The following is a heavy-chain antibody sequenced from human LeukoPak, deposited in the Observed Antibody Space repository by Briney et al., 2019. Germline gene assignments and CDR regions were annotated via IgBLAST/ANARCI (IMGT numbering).Heavy chain of an antibody. CDR3: AKDRTNYYGSSGYYPTDFDY. CDR2: ISGSGGST. D-gene: IGHD3-22*01. Sequence: GGSLRLSCAASGFTFSSYAMTWVRQAPGKGLEWVSAISGSGGSTYYADSVKGRFTISRDNSKNTLYLQMNSLRAEDTALYYCAKDRTNYYGSSGYYPTDFDYWGQGTLVTVSS. CDR1: GFTFSSYA. V-gene: IGHV3-23*01. J-gene: IGHJ4*02.